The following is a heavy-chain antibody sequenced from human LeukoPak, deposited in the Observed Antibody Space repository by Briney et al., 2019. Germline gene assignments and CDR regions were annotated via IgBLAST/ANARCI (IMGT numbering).Heavy chain of an antibody. CDR3: ARGGRPDY. CDR1: GFTFSSSW. J-gene: IGHJ4*02. Sequence: GGSLRLSCATSGFTFSSSWMSWVRQAAGKGLECVANIKEDGREKYYVDSVKGRFTISRDNAKNSLYLQMSSLRAEDTAVYYCARGGRPDYWGQGTLVTVSS. CDR2: IKEDGREK. D-gene: IGHD3-10*01. V-gene: IGHV3-7*01.